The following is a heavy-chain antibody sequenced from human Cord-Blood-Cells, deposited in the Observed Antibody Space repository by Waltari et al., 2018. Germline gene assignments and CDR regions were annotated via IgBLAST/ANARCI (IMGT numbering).Heavy chain of an antibody. CDR1: GGSFSGYY. CDR2: INHSGST. Sequence: QVQLQQWGAGLLKPSETLSLTCAVYGGSFSGYYWCWIRHPPGKGLEWIGEINHSGSTYYNPSLKSRVTISLDTSKTQFSLKLSSVTAADTAVYYCATGTVTDAFDIWGQGTMVTVSS. V-gene: IGHV4-34*01. J-gene: IGHJ3*02. CDR3: ATGTVTDAFDI. D-gene: IGHD4-4*01.